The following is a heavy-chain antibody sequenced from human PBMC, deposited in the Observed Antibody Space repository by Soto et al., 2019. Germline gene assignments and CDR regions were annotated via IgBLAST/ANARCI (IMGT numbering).Heavy chain of an antibody. J-gene: IGHJ6*03. D-gene: IGHD2-15*01. Sequence: ASVKVSCKASGGTFSSYTISWVRQAPGQGLEWMGRIIPILGIANYAQKFQGRVTITADKSTRTAYMELSSLRSEDTAVYYCARGLLGYCSGGSCPISSYYYYYMDVWGKGTTVTVSS. CDR2: IIPILGIA. CDR3: ARGLLGYCSGGSCPISSYYYYYMDV. V-gene: IGHV1-69*02. CDR1: GGTFSSYT.